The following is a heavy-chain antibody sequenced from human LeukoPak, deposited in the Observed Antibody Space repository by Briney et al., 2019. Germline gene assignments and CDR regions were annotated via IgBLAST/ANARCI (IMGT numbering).Heavy chain of an antibody. CDR3: ARDWFHAIDY. D-gene: IGHD2/OR15-2a*01. CDR1: GFTFNNYN. V-gene: IGHV3-21*01. J-gene: IGHJ4*02. CDR2: ITSSGTCI. Sequence: GGSLRLSCATSGFTFNNYNMNWVRQAPGRALEWVSSITSSGTCIFYADSVKGRFTISRDNAKNTLYLQMNSLRAEDTAVYYCARDWFHAIDYWGQGTLVTVSS.